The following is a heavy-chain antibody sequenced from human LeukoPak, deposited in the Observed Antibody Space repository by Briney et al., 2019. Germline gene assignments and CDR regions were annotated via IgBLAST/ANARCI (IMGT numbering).Heavy chain of an antibody. CDR2: ISNSGDPR. V-gene: IGHV3-11*01. Sequence: GGSLSLSCAASGFTFSVYYMSWIRQAPGKGLEWLAYISNSGDPRKYADSVTGRFTISRDHAKNSVFLQMNSMRAEDSGVYYCARDFRGRTPLKLGMKWFDPWGQGTRVTVSS. J-gene: IGHJ5*02. CDR1: GFTFSVYY. CDR3: ARDFRGRTPLKLGMKWFDP. D-gene: IGHD7-27*01.